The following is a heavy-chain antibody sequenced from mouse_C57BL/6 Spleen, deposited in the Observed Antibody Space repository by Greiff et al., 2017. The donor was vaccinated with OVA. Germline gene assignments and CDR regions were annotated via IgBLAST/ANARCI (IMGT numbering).Heavy chain of an antibody. D-gene: IGHD2-10*02. J-gene: IGHJ3*01. V-gene: IGHV1-76*01. CDR3: ARQEYELRGFAY. CDR1: GYTFTDYC. CDR2: IYPGSGNT. Sequence: QVQLKQSGAELVRPGASVKLSCKASGYTFTDYCMNWVKQRPGQGLEWIARIYPGSGNTYYNEKFKGKATLTAAKSSSTAYMQLSSLTSEDSAVDFCARQEYELRGFAYWGQGTLVTVSA.